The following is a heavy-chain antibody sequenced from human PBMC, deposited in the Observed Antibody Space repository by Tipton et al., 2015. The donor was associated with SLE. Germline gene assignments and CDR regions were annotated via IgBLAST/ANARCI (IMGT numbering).Heavy chain of an antibody. Sequence: QLVQSGGGSVQPGGSLRLSCAASGFTFSSYAMHWVRQAPGKGLEWVAVISYDGSNKYYADSVKGRFTISRDNSKNTLYLQMNSLRAEDTAVYYCAKGLSPRDAFDIWGQGTMVTVSS. J-gene: IGHJ3*02. V-gene: IGHV3-30*04. CDR1: GFTFSSYA. CDR3: AKGLSPRDAFDI. CDR2: ISYDGSNK.